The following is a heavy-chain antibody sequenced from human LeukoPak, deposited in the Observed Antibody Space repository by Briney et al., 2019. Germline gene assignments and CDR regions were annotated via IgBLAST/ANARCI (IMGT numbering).Heavy chain of an antibody. J-gene: IGHJ4*02. D-gene: IGHD2-2*01. CDR3: TTDLRYCNSISCYHVDY. V-gene: IGHV3-15*01. Sequence: PGGSLRLSCAASGFTFSNAWMSWVRQAPGKGLQWVGRIKSKTDGGTTDYAAPVKGTFTISRDDSKNTLYLQMNSLKTEDTAVYYCTTDLRYCNSISCYHVDYWGQGTLVTVSS. CDR2: IKSKTDGGTT. CDR1: GFTFSNAW.